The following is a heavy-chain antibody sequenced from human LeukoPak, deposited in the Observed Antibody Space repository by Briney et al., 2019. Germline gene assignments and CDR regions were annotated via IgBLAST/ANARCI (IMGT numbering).Heavy chain of an antibody. CDR2: ISYSGST. CDR3: ATSMHGYCSGGSCYGAFDI. Sequence: SETLSLTCTVSGGSVSSTTYYWSWIRQPPGKGLEWIASISYSGSTYYNPSLKSRVTISVDTSENQFSLKLSSVTAADTAVYYCATSMHGYCSGGSCYGAFDIWGQGTMVTVSS. CDR1: GGSVSSTTYY. J-gene: IGHJ3*02. D-gene: IGHD2-15*01. V-gene: IGHV4-39*07.